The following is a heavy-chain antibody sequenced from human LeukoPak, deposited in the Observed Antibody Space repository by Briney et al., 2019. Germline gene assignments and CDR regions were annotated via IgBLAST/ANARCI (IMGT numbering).Heavy chain of an antibody. Sequence: PSETLSLTCAVYGGSFSGYYWSWIRQPPGKGLEWIGEINHSGSTNYNPSLKRRGPISVDTSKNQFSLKLSSVTPAHTAVYYCGGGSGWYVDYWGQGTLVTVSS. CDR2: INHSGST. CDR1: GGSFSGYY. CDR3: GGGSGWYVDY. J-gene: IGHJ4*02. D-gene: IGHD6-19*01. V-gene: IGHV4-34*01.